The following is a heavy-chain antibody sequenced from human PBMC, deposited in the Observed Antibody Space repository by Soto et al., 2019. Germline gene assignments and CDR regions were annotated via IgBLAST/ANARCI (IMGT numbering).Heavy chain of an antibody. CDR2: INQSGST. CDR3: ARRYCSSTGCYAFDY. CDR1: GGSVSGYH. V-gene: IGHV4-34*01. D-gene: IGHD2-2*01. Sequence: PSETLSLTCAVYGGSVSGYHWSWIRQPPGKGLEWIGEINQSGSTNYNPSLKSRVTISVDTSKNQFSLKLSSVTAADTAVYYCARRYCSSTGCYAFDYWGQGTLVTVSS. J-gene: IGHJ4*02.